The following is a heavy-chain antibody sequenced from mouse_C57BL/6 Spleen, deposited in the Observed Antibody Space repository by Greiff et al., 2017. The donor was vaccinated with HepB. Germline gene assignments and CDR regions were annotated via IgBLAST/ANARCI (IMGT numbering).Heavy chain of an antibody. Sequence: QVQLQQPGAELVMPGASVKLSCKASGYTFTSYWMHWVKQRPGQGLEWIGEIDPSDSYTNYNQKFKGKSTLTVDKSSSTAYMQLSSLTSEDAAVYYCARGGYYDYDGGYAMDYWGQGTSVTVSS. J-gene: IGHJ4*01. CDR1: GYTFTSYW. D-gene: IGHD2-4*01. CDR3: ARGGYYDYDGGYAMDY. CDR2: IDPSDSYT. V-gene: IGHV1-69*01.